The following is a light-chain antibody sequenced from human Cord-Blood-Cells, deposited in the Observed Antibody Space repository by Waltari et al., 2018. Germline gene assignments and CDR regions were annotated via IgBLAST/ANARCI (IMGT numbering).Light chain of an antibody. CDR1: QGVSSSY. V-gene: IGKV3-20*01. J-gene: IGKJ1*01. CDR3: QQYGSSPRT. CDR2: GAS. Sequence: DIVLTQSPGTPALTPGARATLTCRASQGVSSSYLAWYQQKPGQAPRLLIYGASSRATGIPDRFSGSGSGTDFTLTISRLEPEDFAVYYCQQYGSSPRTFGPGTKVEIK.